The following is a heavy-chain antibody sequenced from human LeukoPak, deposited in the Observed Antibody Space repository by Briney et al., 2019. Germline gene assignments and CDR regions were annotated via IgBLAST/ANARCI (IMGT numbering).Heavy chain of an antibody. V-gene: IGHV4-34*01. Sequence: SETLSLTCAVYGGSFSGYYWSWIRQPPGKGLEWIGEINHSGSTNYNPSLKSRVTISVDTSKNQFSLKLSSVTAADTAVYYCARGRITMVRGVIPFDHWGQGTLVTVSS. CDR1: GGSFSGYY. CDR3: ARGRITMVRGVIPFDH. J-gene: IGHJ4*02. D-gene: IGHD3-10*01. CDR2: INHSGST.